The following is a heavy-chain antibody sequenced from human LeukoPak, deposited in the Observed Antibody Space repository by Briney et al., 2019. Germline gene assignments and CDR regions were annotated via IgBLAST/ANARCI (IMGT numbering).Heavy chain of an antibody. CDR2: IWNDGSTK. CDR3: ARDRKTGSYYPDY. V-gene: IGHV3-33*01. J-gene: IGHJ4*02. Sequence: GSLRLSCAAAGFTFSNHGMHWVRRTPGKGLEWLAVIWNDGSTKYYADSVKGRFTISRDNSGNTVFLHMNSLRAEDTAFYFCARDRKTGSYYPDYWGRGTLVTVSS. D-gene: IGHD3-10*01. CDR1: GFTFSNHG.